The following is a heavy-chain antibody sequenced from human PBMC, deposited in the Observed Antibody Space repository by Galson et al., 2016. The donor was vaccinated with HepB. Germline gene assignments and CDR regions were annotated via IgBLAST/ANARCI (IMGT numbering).Heavy chain of an antibody. V-gene: IGHV4-38-2*02. CDR3: VRLWFAGRTFAY. D-gene: IGHD3-10*01. Sequence: SETLSLTCIVSGYSITSGYFWGWIRQPPGKGLEWIGSMYHSGTTYYNPSLKSRVTISVDTSKNQISLKLNFVTATDTAVYYCVRLWFAGRTFAYWGQGTLVTVPS. CDR2: MYHSGTT. CDR1: GYSITSGYF. J-gene: IGHJ4*02.